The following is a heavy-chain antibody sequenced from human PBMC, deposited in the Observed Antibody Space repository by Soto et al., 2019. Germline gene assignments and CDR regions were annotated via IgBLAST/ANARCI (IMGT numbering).Heavy chain of an antibody. D-gene: IGHD3-3*01. CDR2: ISAYNGNT. Sequence: GASVKVSCKASGYTFTSYGISWVRQAPGQGLEWMGWISAYNGNTNYAQKLQGRVTMTTDTSTSTAYMELRSLGSDDTAVYYCARGPHYDFWSGYSEYYFDYWGQGTLVTVSS. CDR1: GYTFTSYG. V-gene: IGHV1-18*01. J-gene: IGHJ4*02. CDR3: ARGPHYDFWSGYSEYYFDY.